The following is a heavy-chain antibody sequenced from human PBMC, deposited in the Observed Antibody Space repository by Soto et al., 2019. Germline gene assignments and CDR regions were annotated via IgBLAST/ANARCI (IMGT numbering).Heavy chain of an antibody. Sequence: LCGGSISSGGYYWSWIRQHPGKGLEWIGYIYYSGSTYYNPSLKSRVTISVDTSKNQFSLKLSSVTAADTAVYYCASTYSNPNFNWFHPWGQGNLVTVSS. CDR2: IYYSGST. CDR1: GGSISSGGYY. J-gene: IGHJ5*02. D-gene: IGHD4-4*01. V-gene: IGHV4-31*02. CDR3: ASTYSNPNFNWFHP.